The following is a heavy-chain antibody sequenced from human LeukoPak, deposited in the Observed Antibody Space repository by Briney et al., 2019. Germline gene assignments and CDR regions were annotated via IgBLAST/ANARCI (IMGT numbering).Heavy chain of an antibody. CDR3: ARERGGYYFDY. V-gene: IGHV3-30*03. D-gene: IGHD5-12*01. CDR1: GFTFTTYG. CDR2: ISYDGTYK. Sequence: GGSLRLSCAASGFTFTTYGMHWVRQAPGKGLEWVAIISYDGTYKYYVDSVKGRFTISRDNSKNTLYLQMNSLRAEDTAVYYCARERGGYYFDYWGQGTLVTVSS. J-gene: IGHJ4*02.